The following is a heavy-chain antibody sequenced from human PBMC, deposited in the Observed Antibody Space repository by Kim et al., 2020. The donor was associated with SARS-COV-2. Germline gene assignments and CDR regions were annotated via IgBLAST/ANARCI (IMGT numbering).Heavy chain of an antibody. Sequence: GGSLRLSCAASGFTFSTYGIHWVRQVPGKGLEWITHISYDGEKKYYADSVRGRSTISRDNSKNTIYLQMDSLRADDTAVYYCARDDQWGGFVRGFIMTAKLDYWGQGALVTVSS. CDR3: ARDDQWGGFVRGFIMTAKLDY. J-gene: IGHJ4*02. D-gene: IGHD3-10*01. CDR1: GFTFSTYG. CDR2: ISYDGEKK. V-gene: IGHV3-30*12.